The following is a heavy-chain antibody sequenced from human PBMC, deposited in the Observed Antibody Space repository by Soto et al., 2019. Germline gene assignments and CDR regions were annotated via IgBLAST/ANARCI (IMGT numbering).Heavy chain of an antibody. CDR3: ARGERRYYGMDV. J-gene: IGHJ6*02. CDR1: GYTFTSYD. V-gene: IGHV1-8*01. CDR2: MNPNSGNT. Sequence: QVQLVQSGAEVKKPGASVKVSCKASGYTFTSYDINWVRQATGQGLEWMGWMNPNSGNTGYAQKFQGRVTMTRNTSISTAYMELGSLRAEDTAVYYCARGERRYYGMDVWGQGATVTVSS.